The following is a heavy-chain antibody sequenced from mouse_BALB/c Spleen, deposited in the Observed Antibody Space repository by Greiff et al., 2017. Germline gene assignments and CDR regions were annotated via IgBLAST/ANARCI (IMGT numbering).Heavy chain of an antibody. CDR3: ARGRWSHFDD. V-gene: IGHV1-31*01. D-gene: IGHD2-3*01. J-gene: IGHJ2*01. CDR2: INPYNGAT. Sequence: VQLQQSGPELVKPGASVKISCKASGYSFTGYYMHWVKQSHVKSLEWIGRINPYNGATSYNQNFKDKASLTVDKSSSTAYMELHSLTSEDSAVYYCARGRWSHFDDWGQGTTLTVSS. CDR1: GYSFTGYY.